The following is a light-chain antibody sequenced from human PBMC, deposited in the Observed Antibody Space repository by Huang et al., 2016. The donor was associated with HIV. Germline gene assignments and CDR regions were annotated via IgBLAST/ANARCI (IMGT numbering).Light chain of an antibody. CDR2: DTS. J-gene: IGKJ4*01. CDR1: QNVSTN. V-gene: IGKV3D-15*01. CDR3: QQYDKWPPGLT. Sequence: EIKMTQSPATLSVSPGGRVTLSCRASQNVSTNLAWYQQKTGQAPRLLIYDTSTRASGIPARFSGSGSGTEFTLTISGLQSEDFAIYYCQQYDKWPPGLTFGGGTKVEI.